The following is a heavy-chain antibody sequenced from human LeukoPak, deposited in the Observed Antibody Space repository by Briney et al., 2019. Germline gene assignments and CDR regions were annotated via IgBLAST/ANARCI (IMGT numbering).Heavy chain of an antibody. D-gene: IGHD3-22*01. CDR2: INPCGGST. CDR3: ARGSTYYYDSSGSPYYYYYGMDV. J-gene: IGHJ6*02. V-gene: IGHV1-46*01. Sequence: GASVKVSCKASGYTFTSYYMHWVRQAPGQGLEWMGIINPCGGSTSYAQKFQGRVTMTRDTSTSTVYMELSSLRSEDTAVYYCARGSTYYYDSSGSPYYYYYGMDVWGQGTTVTVSS. CDR1: GYTFTSYY.